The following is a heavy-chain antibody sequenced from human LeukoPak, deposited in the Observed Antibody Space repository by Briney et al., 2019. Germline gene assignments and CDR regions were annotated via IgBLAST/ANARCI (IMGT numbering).Heavy chain of an antibody. V-gene: IGHV4-39*01. Sequence: KSSETLSLTCTVSGDSMTSSSYYWGWIRQPPGKGLEWVGSIYYSGSSYYNPSLKSRVTIFVDTSKNQFSLNLTSVTAADTAVYYCAGTYSLYDPFDIWGQGTMVTVSS. CDR1: GDSMTSSSYY. D-gene: IGHD6-13*01. J-gene: IGHJ3*02. CDR2: IYYSGSS. CDR3: AGTYSLYDPFDI.